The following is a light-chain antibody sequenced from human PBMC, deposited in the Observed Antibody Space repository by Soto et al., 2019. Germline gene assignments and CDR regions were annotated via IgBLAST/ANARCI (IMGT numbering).Light chain of an antibody. Sequence: DIVMTQSPDSLAVSLGERATINCKSSQSVLYSSTNKNYLAWFQQKPGQPPKLLIYWASTRESGFPDRFSGSGSGTDFTLTISSLQAEDVAVYYCQHYYSTPPTFGQGTKVEIK. CDR1: QSVLYSSTNKNY. CDR2: WAS. J-gene: IGKJ1*01. CDR3: QHYYSTPPT. V-gene: IGKV4-1*01.